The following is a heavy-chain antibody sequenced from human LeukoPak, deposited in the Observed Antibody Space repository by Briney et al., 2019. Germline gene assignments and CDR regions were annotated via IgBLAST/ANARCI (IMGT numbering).Heavy chain of an antibody. Sequence: GGSLRLSCAASGFTFSSYAMHWVRQAPGKGLEYVSAISSNGGSTYYANSVKGRFTISRDNSENTLYLQMGSLRAEDMAVYYCARGARRGYSGYDYPSPTDYWGQGTLVTVSS. CDR3: ARGARRGYSGYDYPSPTDY. J-gene: IGHJ4*02. V-gene: IGHV3-64*01. D-gene: IGHD5-12*01. CDR1: GFTFSSYA. CDR2: ISSNGGST.